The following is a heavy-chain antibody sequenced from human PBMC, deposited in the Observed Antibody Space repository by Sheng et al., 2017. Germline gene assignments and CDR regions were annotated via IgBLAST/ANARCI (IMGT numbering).Heavy chain of an antibody. CDR3: AREYLSSGYYDSSGSLYYYYMDV. D-gene: IGHD3-22*01. J-gene: IGHJ6*03. CDR1: GFTFSDYY. CDR2: ISSSSSYT. Sequence: QVQLVESGGGLVKPGGSLRLSCAASGFTFSDYYMSWIRQAPGKGLEWVSYISSSSSYTNYADSVKGRFTISRDNAKNSLYLQMNSLRAEDTAVYYCAREYLSSGYYDSSGSLYYYYMDVWGKGTTVTVSS. V-gene: IGHV3-11*05.